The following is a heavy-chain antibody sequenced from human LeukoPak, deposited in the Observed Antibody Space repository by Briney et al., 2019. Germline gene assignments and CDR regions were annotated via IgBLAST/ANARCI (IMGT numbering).Heavy chain of an antibody. J-gene: IGHJ4*02. Sequence: PGGSLRLSCAVSGFTFRNYWMTWVRQTPGKGLEWVANIKQDGSEKYYADSVKGRFTISRDNAKNSLDLQMNSLRAEDTAVYYCARRDYYFDYWGQGTLVTVSS. CDR3: ARRDYYFDY. CDR1: GFTFRNYW. D-gene: IGHD3/OR15-3a*01. V-gene: IGHV3-7*01. CDR2: IKQDGSEK.